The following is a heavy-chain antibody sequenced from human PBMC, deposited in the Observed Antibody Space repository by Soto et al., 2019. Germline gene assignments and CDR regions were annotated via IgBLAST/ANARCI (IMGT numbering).Heavy chain of an antibody. V-gene: IGHV3-30-3*01. CDR2: ISYGGSNK. D-gene: IGHD2-2*01. CDR3: ARSIRYCSSTTCANYYYGMDV. Sequence: PGGSLRLSCAASGFTFSSYAMHWVRQAPGKGLEWVAVISYGGSNKYYADSVKGRFTISRDNSKNTLYLQMNSLRAEDTAVYYCARSIRYCSSTTCANYYYGMDVWGQGTTVTVSS. J-gene: IGHJ6*02. CDR1: GFTFSSYA.